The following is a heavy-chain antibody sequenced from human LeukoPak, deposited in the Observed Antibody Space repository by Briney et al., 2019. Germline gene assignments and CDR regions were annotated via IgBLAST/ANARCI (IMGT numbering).Heavy chain of an antibody. Sequence: GRSLRLSCAASGFTFSSYGMHWVRQAPGKGLEWVAVISYDGSNKYYADSVKGRSTISRDNSKNTLYLQMNSLRAEDTAVYYCARDSQLLWFGELFDYWGQGTLVTVSS. D-gene: IGHD3-10*01. CDR1: GFTFSSYG. CDR3: ARDSQLLWFGELFDY. CDR2: ISYDGSNK. J-gene: IGHJ4*02. V-gene: IGHV3-30*03.